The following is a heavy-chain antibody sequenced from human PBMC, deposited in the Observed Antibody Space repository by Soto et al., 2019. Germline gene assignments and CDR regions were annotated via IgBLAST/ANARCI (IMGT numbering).Heavy chain of an antibody. Sequence: GGSLRLSWSASVFTFSIYAMSWFRQAPGKGLEWVSAISGSGGSTYYADSVKGRFTISRDNSKNTLYLQMNSLRAEDTAVYYCAKAVAATPDYWGQGTLVTVSS. CDR1: VFTFSIYA. CDR3: AKAVAATPDY. J-gene: IGHJ4*02. D-gene: IGHD2-15*01. V-gene: IGHV3-23*01. CDR2: ISGSGGST.